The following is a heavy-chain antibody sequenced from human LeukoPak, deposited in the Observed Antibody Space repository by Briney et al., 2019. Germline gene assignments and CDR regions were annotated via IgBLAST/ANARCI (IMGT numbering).Heavy chain of an antibody. CDR3: ARLFPHYYDSSGYYYYFDY. CDR2: IYYSGST. V-gene: IGHV4-59*08. J-gene: IGHJ4*02. D-gene: IGHD3-22*01. CDR1: GGSISSYY. Sequence: SETLSLTCTVSGGSISSYYWSWIRQPPGKGLEWIGYIYYSGSTNYNPSLKSRVTISVDTSKNQFSLKLSSVTAADTAVYYCARLFPHYYDSSGYYYYFDYWGQGTLVTVSS.